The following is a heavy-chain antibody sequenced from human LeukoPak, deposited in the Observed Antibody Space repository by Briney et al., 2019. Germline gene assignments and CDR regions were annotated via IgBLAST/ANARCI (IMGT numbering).Heavy chain of an antibody. D-gene: IGHD3-9*01. V-gene: IGHV3-33*01. Sequence: GGSLSLFCAAWGFIFSSYGMQGVRQAPGKGREGVAVIWYDGSNKYYADSVKGRFTISRDNSKNTLYLQMNSLRAEDTAVYYCARDETVHYDILTGYYLSAFDIWGQGTMATVSS. CDR3: ARDETVHYDILTGYYLSAFDI. CDR1: GFIFSSYG. J-gene: IGHJ3*02. CDR2: IWYDGSNK.